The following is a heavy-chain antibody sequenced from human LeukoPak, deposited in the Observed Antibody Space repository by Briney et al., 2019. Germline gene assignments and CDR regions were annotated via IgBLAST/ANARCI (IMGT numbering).Heavy chain of an antibody. CDR1: GGSINSYY. CDR2: IYTSGST. CDR3: ARLLWFGEAYFDY. V-gene: IGHV4-4*07. J-gene: IGHJ4*02. D-gene: IGHD3-10*01. Sequence: SETLSLTCTVSGGSINSYYWSWIRQPAGKGLEWIGRIYTSGSTNYNPSLKSRVTISVDTSKNQFSLKLSSVTAADTAVYYCARLLWFGEAYFDYWGQGTLVTVSS.